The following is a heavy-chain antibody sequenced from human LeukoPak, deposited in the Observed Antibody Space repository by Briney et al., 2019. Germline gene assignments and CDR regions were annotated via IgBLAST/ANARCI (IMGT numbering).Heavy chain of an antibody. CDR2: INPNSGGT. CDR1: GYTFTGYY. J-gene: IGHJ5*02. D-gene: IGHD6-19*01. Sequence: ASVKVSCKASGYTFTGYYMHWARQAPGQGLEWMGWINPNSGGTNYAQKLQGRVTMTRDTSISTAYMELSRLRSDDTAVYYCARVVLSTVAGPTRAYNWFDPWGQGTLVTVSS. V-gene: IGHV1-2*02. CDR3: ARVVLSTVAGPTRAYNWFDP.